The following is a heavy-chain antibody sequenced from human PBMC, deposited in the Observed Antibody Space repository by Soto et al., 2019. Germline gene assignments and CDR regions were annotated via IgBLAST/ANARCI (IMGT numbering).Heavy chain of an antibody. Sequence: GGSLRLSCAASGFTVSSNYMSWVRQAPGKGLEWVSVIYSGGSTYYADSVKGRFTISRHNSKNTLYLQMNSLRAEDTAVYYCARATGYSSSWYHPWAFDYWGQGTLVTVSS. D-gene: IGHD6-13*01. CDR1: GFTVSSNY. CDR2: IYSGGST. CDR3: ARATGYSSSWYHPWAFDY. J-gene: IGHJ4*02. V-gene: IGHV3-53*04.